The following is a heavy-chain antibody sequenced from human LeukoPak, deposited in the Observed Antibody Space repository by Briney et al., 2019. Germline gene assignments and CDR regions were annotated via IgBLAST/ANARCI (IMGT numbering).Heavy chain of an antibody. Sequence: GGTLRLSCAASGLAFSNYGMAWVRQAPGKGLEWVSAISGSGESTYYADSVKDRFTISRDNSKNTLYLQMNSLRVEDTAVYYCARDTYYYGSGSYGLDYWGQGTLVTVSS. CDR3: ARDTYYYGSGSYGLDY. D-gene: IGHD3-10*01. CDR1: GLAFSNYG. J-gene: IGHJ4*02. CDR2: ISGSGEST. V-gene: IGHV3-23*01.